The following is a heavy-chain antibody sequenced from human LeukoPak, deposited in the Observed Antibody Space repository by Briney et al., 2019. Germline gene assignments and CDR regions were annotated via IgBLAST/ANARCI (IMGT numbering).Heavy chain of an antibody. J-gene: IGHJ4*02. Sequence: SETLSLTCAVYGGSFSGYYWSWIRQPPGKGLEWIGEINHSGSTNYNPSLKSRVTISVDTSKNQFSLKLSFVTAADTAVYYCAREGHPYSSGWYSTLLFYFDYWGQGTLVTVSS. D-gene: IGHD6-19*01. CDR2: INHSGST. CDR1: GGSFSGYY. V-gene: IGHV4-34*01. CDR3: AREGHPYSSGWYSTLLFYFDY.